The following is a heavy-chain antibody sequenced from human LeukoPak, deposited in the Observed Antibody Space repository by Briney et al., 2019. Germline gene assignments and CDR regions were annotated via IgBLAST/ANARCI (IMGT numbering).Heavy chain of an antibody. CDR3: ARRYCSGGSCLDH. CDR2: ISSSSSYI. V-gene: IGHV3-21*01. D-gene: IGHD2-15*01. Sequence: KPGGSLRLSCAASGFTFNTYSMTWVRQAPGKGLEWVSSISSSSSYIYYADSVKGRFTISRDNAENSVYLQMNSLRAEDTAVYYCARRYCSGGSCLDHWAQGTVVTVSS. CDR1: GFTFNTYS. J-gene: IGHJ5*02.